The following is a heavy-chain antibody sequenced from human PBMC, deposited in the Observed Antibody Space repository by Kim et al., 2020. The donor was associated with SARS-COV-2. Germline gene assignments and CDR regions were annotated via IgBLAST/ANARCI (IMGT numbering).Heavy chain of an antibody. CDR3: ARDEATFYYYYYYGMDV. V-gene: IGHV3-48*02. Sequence: GSLRLSCAASGFTFSSYSMNWVRQAPGKGLEWVSYISSSSSTIYYADSVKGRFTISRDNAKNSLYLQMNSLRDEDTAVYYCARDEATFYYYYYYGMDVWGQGTTVTVSS. CDR2: ISSSSSTI. CDR1: GFTFSSYS. J-gene: IGHJ6*02. D-gene: IGHD5-12*01.